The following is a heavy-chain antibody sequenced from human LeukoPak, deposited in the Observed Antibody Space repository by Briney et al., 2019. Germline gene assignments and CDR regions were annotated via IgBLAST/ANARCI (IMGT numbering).Heavy chain of an antibody. Sequence: ASVKVSCKASGYTFTGYYIHWVRQAPGQGLEWMGWINPNSGGTNYAQKFQGRVTMTRDTSISTAYMELSRLRSDDTAVYYCATWNSDWEFAYWGQGTLVSVSS. D-gene: IGHD1/OR15-1a*01. CDR1: GYTFTGYY. V-gene: IGHV1-2*02. J-gene: IGHJ4*02. CDR3: ATWNSDWEFAY. CDR2: INPNSGGT.